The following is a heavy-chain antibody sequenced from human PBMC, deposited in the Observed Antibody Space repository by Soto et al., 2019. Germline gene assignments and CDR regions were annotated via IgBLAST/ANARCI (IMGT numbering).Heavy chain of an antibody. D-gene: IGHD1-7*01. CDR2: IDWDDDK. J-gene: IGHJ4*02. CDR3: ARMSTGTFDY. Sequence: SGPTLVNPTPTLTLTCTFSGFSLSTSGMRVSWIRQPPGKALEWLARIDWDDDKFYSTSLKTRLTISKDTSKNQVVLKMTNLDPVHTPTYYCARMSTGTFDYWRQVTLVTAPS. V-gene: IGHV2-70*04. CDR1: GFSLSTSGMR.